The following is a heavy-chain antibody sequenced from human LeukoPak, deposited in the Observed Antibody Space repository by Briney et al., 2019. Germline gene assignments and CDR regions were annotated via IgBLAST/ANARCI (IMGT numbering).Heavy chain of an antibody. J-gene: IGHJ6*02. CDR1: GFTFSSYW. CDR2: IKQDGSEK. D-gene: IGHD3-22*01. V-gene: IGHV3-7*01. Sequence: GGSLRLSCAASGFTFSSYWMSWVRQAPGKGLEWVANIKQDGSEKYYVDSVKGRFTISRDNAKNSLYLQMNSLRAEDTAVYYCARAIRLDGYYYGMDVWGQGTTVTVSS. CDR3: ARAIRLDGYYYGMDV.